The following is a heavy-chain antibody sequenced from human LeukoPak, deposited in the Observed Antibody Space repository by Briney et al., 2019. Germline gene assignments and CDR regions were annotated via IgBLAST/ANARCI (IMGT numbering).Heavy chain of an antibody. CDR3: ARDLSGSYYFDY. D-gene: IGHD1-26*01. CDR2: ISSSSTYT. CDR1: GFTFSDYY. V-gene: IGHV3-11*05. J-gene: IGHJ4*02. Sequence: NPGWSLRLSCAASGFTFSDYYMSWIRQALGKGLEWVSYISSSSTYTNYADSVKGRFTISRDNARNSLYLQMNSLRAEDTAVYYCARDLSGSYYFDYWGQGTLVTVSS.